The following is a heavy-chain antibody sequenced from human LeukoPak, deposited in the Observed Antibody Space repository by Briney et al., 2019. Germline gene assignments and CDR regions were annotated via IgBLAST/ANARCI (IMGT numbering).Heavy chain of an antibody. V-gene: IGHV4-61*02. J-gene: IGHJ6*03. Sequence: SETLSLTCTVSGDSISSGSYYWSWIRQPAGKGLEWIGRIYTSGSTNYNPSLKSRVTTSVDTSKNQFSLKLSSVTAADTAVYYCARDRPYYYYMDVWGKGTTVTVSS. CDR3: ARDRPYYYYMDV. CDR1: GDSISSGSYY. CDR2: IYTSGST.